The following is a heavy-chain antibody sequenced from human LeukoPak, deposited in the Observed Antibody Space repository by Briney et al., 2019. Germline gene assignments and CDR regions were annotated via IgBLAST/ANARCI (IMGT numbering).Heavy chain of an antibody. CDR2: IGAGGTFT. J-gene: IGHJ4*02. CDR3: AKDLDYPTDGYYFAY. D-gene: IGHD4-11*01. Sequence: PGGSLRLSCTASGFTFSSYAMNWVRQAPGKGLEWVSGIGAGGTFTYYADSVKGRFTISRDNSRNTLYLQMNSLRADDTAVYFCAKDLDYPTDGYYFAYGGQGTLVTVPS. CDR1: GFTFSSYA. V-gene: IGHV3-23*01.